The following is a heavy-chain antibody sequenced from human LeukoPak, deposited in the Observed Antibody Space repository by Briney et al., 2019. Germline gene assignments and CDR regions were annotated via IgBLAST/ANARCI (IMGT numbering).Heavy chain of an antibody. CDR3: ASNSRIVGAHY. D-gene: IGHD1-26*01. CDR1: GFTFSSYA. CDR2: ISGSGDST. Sequence: GGSLRLSCAASGFTFSSYAMSWVRQAPGKGLEWVSAISGSGDSTYYADSVKGRFTISRDNAKNSLYLQMNSLRAEDTAVYYCASNSRIVGAHYWGQGTLVTVSS. J-gene: IGHJ4*02. V-gene: IGHV3-23*01.